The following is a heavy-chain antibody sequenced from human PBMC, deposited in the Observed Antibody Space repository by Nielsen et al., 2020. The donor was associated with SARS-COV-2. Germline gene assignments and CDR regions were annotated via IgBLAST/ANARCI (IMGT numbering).Heavy chain of an antibody. CDR3: AKRDSSAWYFRD. Sequence: GGSLRLSCAASGFTFDDYAMHWVRQAPGKGLEWVSAISGSGGSTYYADSVRGRFTISRDNSKNTLYLQMNSLRAEDTAVYYCAKRDSSAWYFRDWGQGTVVTVSS. D-gene: IGHD6-19*01. J-gene: IGHJ4*02. CDR1: GFTFDDYA. V-gene: IGHV3-23*01. CDR2: ISGSGGST.